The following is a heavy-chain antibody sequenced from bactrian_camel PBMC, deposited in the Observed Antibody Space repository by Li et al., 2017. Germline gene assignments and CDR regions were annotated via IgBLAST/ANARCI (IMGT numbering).Heavy chain of an antibody. D-gene: IGHD1*01. V-gene: IGHV3S53*01. J-gene: IGHJ4*01. CDR2: IETDGSI. Sequence: QVQLVESGGGSVQAGGSLRLSCAASGYAYCMGWFRQAPGKEREEVASIETDGSITYADSVKGRFTISRDNAENTVYLQMDSLKTDDTAVYYCAIPYLTRCEYDLDSSQYKYWGQGTQVTVS. CDR1: GYAYC. CDR3: AIPYLTRCEYDLDSSQYKY.